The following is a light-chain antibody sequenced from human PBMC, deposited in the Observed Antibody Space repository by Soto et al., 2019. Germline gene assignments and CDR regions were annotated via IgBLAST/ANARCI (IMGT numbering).Light chain of an antibody. V-gene: IGKV3-15*01. CDR2: GVS. CDR3: QQYSQWPLT. Sequence: EIVLTQSPGTLSLSPGERATLSCRASQSVASRNLAWYQQKSGQAPRLLIYGVSTRATGIPARFGGSGSATEFTLTISSLQSEDFAVYYCQQYSQWPLTFGGGTKVDIK. CDR1: QSVASRN. J-gene: IGKJ4*01.